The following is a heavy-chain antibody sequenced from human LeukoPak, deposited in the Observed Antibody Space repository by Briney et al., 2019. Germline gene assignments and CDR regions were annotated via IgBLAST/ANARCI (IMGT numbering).Heavy chain of an antibody. Sequence: GGSLRLSCAASGFTFSSYAMHRVRQAPGKGLEYVSAISSNGGSTYYANSVKGRFTISRDNSKNTLYLQMGSLRAEDMAVYYCARDGQGRYYYDSSGIAGAFDIWGQGTMVTVSS. D-gene: IGHD3-22*01. J-gene: IGHJ3*02. CDR2: ISSNGGST. V-gene: IGHV3-64*01. CDR3: ARDGQGRYYYDSSGIAGAFDI. CDR1: GFTFSSYA.